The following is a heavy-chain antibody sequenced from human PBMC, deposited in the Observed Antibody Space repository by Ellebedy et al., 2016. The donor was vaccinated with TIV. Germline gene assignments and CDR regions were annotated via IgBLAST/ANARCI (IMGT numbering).Heavy chain of an antibody. CDR1: GFTFSSYA. CDR3: ARGDYDSSGYYNAFDY. J-gene: IGHJ4*02. D-gene: IGHD3-22*01. CDR2: ISGSAGST. V-gene: IGHV3-23*01. Sequence: PGGSLRLSCAASGFTFSSYAMNWVRQAPGKGLEWVSTISGSAGSTYDADSVKGRLTISRDNSKNTLYLQMNSLRAEDTAVYYCARGDYDSSGYYNAFDYWGQGTLVTVSS.